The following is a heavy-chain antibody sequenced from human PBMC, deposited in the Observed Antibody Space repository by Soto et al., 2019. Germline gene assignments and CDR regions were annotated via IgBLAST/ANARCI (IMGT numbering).Heavy chain of an antibody. D-gene: IGHD6-19*01. CDR3: AREPSGNSYYYYYGMDV. V-gene: IGHV1-69*13. J-gene: IGHJ6*02. CDR1: GGTFSSYA. CDR2: IIPIFGTA. Sequence: SVKVACKASGGTFSSYAISWVRQAPGQGLEWMGGIIPIFGTANYAQKFQGRVTITADESTSTAYMELSSLRSEDTAVYYCAREPSGNSYYYYYGMDVWGQGTTVTVSS.